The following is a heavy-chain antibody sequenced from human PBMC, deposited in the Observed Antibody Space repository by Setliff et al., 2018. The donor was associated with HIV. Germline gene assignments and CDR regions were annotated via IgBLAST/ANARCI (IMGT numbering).Heavy chain of an antibody. D-gene: IGHD5-18*01. CDR3: ARFRGYRYGYRYYYYYMDV. V-gene: IGHV4-31*03. CDR1: GGSISSSGDY. Sequence: SETLSLTCTVSGGSISSSGDYWSWVRQHPGKGLEWIGYIYYTGSTYSNPSLQSRVTLSVDTSKNQFSLKLSSVTAADTAVYYCARFRGYRYGYRYYYYYMDVWGKGTTVTVSS. CDR2: IYYTGST. J-gene: IGHJ6*03.